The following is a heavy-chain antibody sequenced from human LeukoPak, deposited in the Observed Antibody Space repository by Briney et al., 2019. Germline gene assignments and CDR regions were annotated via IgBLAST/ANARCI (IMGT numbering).Heavy chain of an antibody. V-gene: IGHV5-51*01. CDR1: GFTFSSYW. D-gene: IGHD6-19*01. J-gene: IGHJ4*02. CDR2: IYPGDSDT. CDR3: ARPLIGYSSGWYVDDY. Sequence: GGSLRLSCAAAGFTFSSYWMGWVRQSAGKGLEWVGIIYPGDSDTRYSPSFQGQVTISADKSISTAYLQWSSLKASDTAMYYCARPLIGYSSGWYVDDYWGQGTLVTVSS.